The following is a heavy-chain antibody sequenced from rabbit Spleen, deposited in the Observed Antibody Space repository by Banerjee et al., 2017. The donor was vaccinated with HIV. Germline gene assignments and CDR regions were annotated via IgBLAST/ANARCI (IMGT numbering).Heavy chain of an antibody. D-gene: IGHD4-1*01. J-gene: IGHJ4*01. Sequence: QSLEESGGDLVKPGSSLTLTCTASGFTLSSYYMCWVRQAPGKGLEWIACIDGKSASTWYASWVNGRFTISKTSSTTVTLQVTSLTAADTATYFCARGPRGATIADYLDLWGQGTLVTVS. CDR1: GFTLSSYY. CDR3: ARGPRGATIADYLDL. V-gene: IGHV1S40*01. CDR2: IDGKSAST.